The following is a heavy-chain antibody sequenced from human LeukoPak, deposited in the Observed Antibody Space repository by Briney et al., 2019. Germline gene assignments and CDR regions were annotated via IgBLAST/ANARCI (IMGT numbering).Heavy chain of an antibody. V-gene: IGHV1-2*02. CDR2: INPNSGGT. D-gene: IGHD3-22*01. CDR1: GYTFTGYY. J-gene: IGHJ4*02. CDR3: ARSYDSSGYRADLDY. Sequence: ASVKVSCKASGYTFTGYYMHWVRQAPGQGLEWMGWINPNSGGTNYAQKFQGRVTMTRDTSISTAYMELSRLRSDDTAVYYCARSYDSSGYRADLDYWGQGTLVTVSS.